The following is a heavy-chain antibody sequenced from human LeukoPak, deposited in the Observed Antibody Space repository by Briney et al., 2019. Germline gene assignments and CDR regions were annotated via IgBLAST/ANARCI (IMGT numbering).Heavy chain of an antibody. D-gene: IGHD5-18*01. Sequence: SQTLSLTCTVSGGSIISGNYYWSWIRQPAGKGLEWIGRMYFTGSGNYNPSLKSRVTISIDTSKNQFSLRLTSVTAADTAVYYCARFSTTPGGYTYGRGVFDFWGQGTLVIVSS. J-gene: IGHJ5*01. CDR3: ARFSTTPGGYTYGRGVFDF. CDR1: GGSIISGNYY. V-gene: IGHV4-61*02. CDR2: MYFTGSG.